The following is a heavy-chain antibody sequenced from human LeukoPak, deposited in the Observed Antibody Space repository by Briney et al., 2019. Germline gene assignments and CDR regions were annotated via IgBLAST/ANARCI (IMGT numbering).Heavy chain of an antibody. V-gene: IGHV4-34*01. D-gene: IGHD6-6*01. CDR2: INHSGST. CDR3: ARGSIIRRFIAARPVFGY. Sequence: SETLSLTCAVYGGSFSGYYWSWIRQPPGKGLEWIGVINHSGSTNYNPSLKSRVTISVDTSKNQFSLKLSSVTAADTAVYYCARGSIIRRFIAARPVFGYWGQGTLVTVSS. CDR1: GGSFSGYY. J-gene: IGHJ4*02.